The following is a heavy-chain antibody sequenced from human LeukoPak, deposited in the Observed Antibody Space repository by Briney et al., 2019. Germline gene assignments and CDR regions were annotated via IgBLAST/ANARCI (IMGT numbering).Heavy chain of an antibody. CDR1: GFTFSNYQ. V-gene: IGHV3-7*01. CDR3: ARWGVQRGPDY. Sequence: GGSLRLSCVVSGFTFSNYQMTWVRQAPGKGLEWVANVKEDGSEEYYVDSVKGRFSISRDNAHNSLYLQMSSLRAEDTAVYYCARWGVQRGPDYWGQGTLVTVPS. CDR2: VKEDGSEE. D-gene: IGHD1-1*01. J-gene: IGHJ4*02.